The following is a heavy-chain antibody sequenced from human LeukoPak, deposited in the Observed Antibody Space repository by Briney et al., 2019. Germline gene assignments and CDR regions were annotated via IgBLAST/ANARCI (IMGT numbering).Heavy chain of an antibody. CDR1: GYTFTGYY. V-gene: IGHV1-2*02. Sequence: ASVKVSCKASGYTFTGYYMHWVRQAPGQGLEWMGWINPNSGGTNYAQKFQGRVTMTRDTSISTAYMELSRLRSDDTAVYYCARDSGSGSYLTYWGQGTLVTVSS. J-gene: IGHJ4*02. D-gene: IGHD3-10*01. CDR3: ARDSGSGSYLTY. CDR2: INPNSGGT.